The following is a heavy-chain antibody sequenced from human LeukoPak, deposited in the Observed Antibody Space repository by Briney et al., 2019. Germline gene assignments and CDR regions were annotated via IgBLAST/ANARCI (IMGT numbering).Heavy chain of an antibody. J-gene: IGHJ4*02. D-gene: IGHD1-26*01. Sequence: SETLSLTCTVSGGSISSYYWSWIRQPPGKGLEWIGYIYYSGSTNYNPSLKSRVTISVDTSKNQFSLKLSSVTAADTAVYYCARIRDKVGAFDYWGQGTLVTVSS. CDR2: IYYSGST. CDR3: ARIRDKVGAFDY. CDR1: GGSISSYY. V-gene: IGHV4-59*01.